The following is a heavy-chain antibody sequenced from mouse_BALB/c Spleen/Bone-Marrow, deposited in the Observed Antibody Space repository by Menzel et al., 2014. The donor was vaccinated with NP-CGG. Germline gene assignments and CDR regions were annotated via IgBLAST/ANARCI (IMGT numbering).Heavy chain of an antibody. CDR3: ARCLTGTSALDF. D-gene: IGHD4-1*01. J-gene: IGHJ4*01. CDR2: INPGSGGT. CDR1: GYAFTNYL. V-gene: IGHV1-54*03. Sequence: LVESGAELVRPGTSVKVSCKASGYAFTNYLIEWVKQRPGQGLEWIGVINPGSGGTNYNEKFRGKATPTADKSSSTAYMQLSSLTSDDSAVYFCARCLTGTSALDFWGQGTSVTVSS.